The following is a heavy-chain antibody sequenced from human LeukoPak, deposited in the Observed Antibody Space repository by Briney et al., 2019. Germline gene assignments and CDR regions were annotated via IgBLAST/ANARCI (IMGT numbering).Heavy chain of an antibody. CDR2: IKQDRSEK. J-gene: IGHJ4*02. V-gene: IGHV3-7*01. Sequence: GGSLRLSCAASGFTFSTYWMSWVRQAPGKGLEWVAHIKQDRSEKYYVDSVKDRFTIARDNAKNSLYLQMNSLRAEDTAVYYCARDPSRGYTYGYGDYWGQGTLVIVSS. CDR1: GFTFSTYW. D-gene: IGHD5-18*01. CDR3: ARDPSRGYTYGYGDY.